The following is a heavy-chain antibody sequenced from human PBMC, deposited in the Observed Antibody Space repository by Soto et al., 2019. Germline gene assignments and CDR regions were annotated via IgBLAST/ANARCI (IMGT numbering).Heavy chain of an antibody. Sequence: QVQLVQSGAEVKKPGASVKVSCKASGYTFTSYGISWVRQAPGQGLEWMGWISAYNGNTNYAQKLQGRVTMTTDTSKSTAYMELRSLRSDDTAVYYCARVVYYDSSGYHYYFDYWGQGTLVTVSS. J-gene: IGHJ4*02. D-gene: IGHD3-22*01. CDR3: ARVVYYDSSGYHYYFDY. CDR2: ISAYNGNT. V-gene: IGHV1-18*01. CDR1: GYTFTSYG.